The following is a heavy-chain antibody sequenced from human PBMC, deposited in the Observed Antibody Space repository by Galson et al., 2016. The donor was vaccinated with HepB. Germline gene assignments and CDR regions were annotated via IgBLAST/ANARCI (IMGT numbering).Heavy chain of an antibody. Sequence: SLRLSCAVSGFTFSTYWMHWVRQAPGKGLEWVANINQDGSQKYYVDSVKGRFTISRDNAKNSLYLQMNSLTADDTAVYYCANFNVNPWGQGTLVTVSS. J-gene: IGHJ5*02. V-gene: IGHV3-7*03. CDR2: INQDGSQK. D-gene: IGHD3-3*01. CDR1: GFTFSTYW. CDR3: ANFNVNP.